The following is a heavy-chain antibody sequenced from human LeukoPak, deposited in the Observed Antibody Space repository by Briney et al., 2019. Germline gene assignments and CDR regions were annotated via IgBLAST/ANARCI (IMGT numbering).Heavy chain of an antibody. CDR2: ISGSSGNT. D-gene: IGHD1-14*01. Sequence: GGSLRLSCAASGFTFSNYAMNWVRQAPGKGLEWVSAISGSSGNTHYADSVKGRFTISRDNSKNTLYLQMNSLRAEDTALYYCAKPAKTDYADYWGQGTLVTVSS. CDR1: GFTFSNYA. J-gene: IGHJ4*02. V-gene: IGHV3-23*01. CDR3: AKPAKTDYADY.